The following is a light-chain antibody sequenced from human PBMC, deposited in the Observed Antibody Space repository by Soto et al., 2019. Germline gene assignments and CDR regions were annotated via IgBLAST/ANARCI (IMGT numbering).Light chain of an antibody. CDR2: EVS. CDR3: SSYTISTTLV. J-gene: IGLJ1*01. CDR1: SSDVGGYNY. V-gene: IGLV2-14*01. Sequence: HSALTQPASVSGSPGQSITISCTGTSSDVGGYNYVSWYQQHPGKAPKLMIYEVSNRPSGVSTRFSGSKSGNTASLTISGLQAEDEADYYCSSYTISTTLVFGTGTKVTVL.